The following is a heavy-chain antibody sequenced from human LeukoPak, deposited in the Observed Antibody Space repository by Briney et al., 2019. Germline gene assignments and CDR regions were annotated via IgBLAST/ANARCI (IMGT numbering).Heavy chain of an antibody. Sequence: PSGTLSLTCAVSGGSISSSNWWSWVRQPPGKGLGWIGEIYHSGSTNYNPSLKSRVTISVDKSKNQFSLKLSSVTAADTAVYYCARDPDGRYGYGMDVWGQGTTVTVSS. V-gene: IGHV4-4*02. CDR1: GGSISSSNW. J-gene: IGHJ6*02. D-gene: IGHD3-16*01. CDR2: IYHSGST. CDR3: ARDPDGRYGYGMDV.